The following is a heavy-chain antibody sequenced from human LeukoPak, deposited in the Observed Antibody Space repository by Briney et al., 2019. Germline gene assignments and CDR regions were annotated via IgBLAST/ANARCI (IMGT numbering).Heavy chain of an antibody. J-gene: IGHJ4*02. CDR2: ISAYNGNT. Sequence: ASVTVSCKASGYTFTSYGISWVRQAPGQGLEGMGWISAYNGNTNYAQKLQGRVTMTTDTSTSTAYMELRSLRSDDTAVYYCARRYYDSSGYYYFDYWGQGTLVTASS. CDR1: GYTFTSYG. V-gene: IGHV1-18*01. D-gene: IGHD3-22*01. CDR3: ARRYYDSSGYYYFDY.